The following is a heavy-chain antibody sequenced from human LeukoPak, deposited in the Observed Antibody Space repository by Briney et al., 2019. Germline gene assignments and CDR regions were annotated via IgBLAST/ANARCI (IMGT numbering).Heavy chain of an antibody. CDR1: DGSSSGYY. J-gene: IGHJ4*02. CDR2: INHSGST. V-gene: IGHV4-34*01. D-gene: IGHD1-7*01. CDR3: ARGKTGTLDY. Sequence: PSETLSLTCAVYDGSSSGYYWSWIRQPPGKGLEWIGEINHSGSTNYNPSLKSRVTISVDTSKNQFSLKLSSVTAADTAVYYCARGKTGTLDYWGQGTLVTVSS.